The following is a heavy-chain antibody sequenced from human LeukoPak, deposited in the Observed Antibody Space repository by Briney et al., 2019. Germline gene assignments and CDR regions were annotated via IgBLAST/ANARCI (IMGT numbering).Heavy chain of an antibody. CDR1: GGTFSSYA. V-gene: IGHV1-69*13. CDR3: ARDLFDYYDSSGDHWYFDL. J-gene: IGHJ2*01. D-gene: IGHD3-22*01. CDR2: IIPIFGTA. Sequence: GASVKVSCKASGGTFSSYAISWVRQAPGQGLEWVGGIIPIFGTANYAQKFQGRVTITADESTSTAYMELSSLRSEDTAVYYCARDLFDYYDSSGDHWYFDLWGRGTLVTVSS.